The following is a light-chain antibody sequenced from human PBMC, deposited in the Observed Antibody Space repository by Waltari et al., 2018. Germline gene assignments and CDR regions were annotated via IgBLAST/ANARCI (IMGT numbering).Light chain of an antibody. CDR3: QHYDNYPVA. CDR2: KSS. CDR1: QSISIW. Sequence: DIQMTQSPSTLSASVGDRVSITCRASQSISIWLAWYQQRSGKAPKLLISKSSSLESEVPSRFSGSGSGTEFTLTITNLHPDDFATYYCQHYDNYPVAFGQGTKLEIK. V-gene: IGKV1-5*03. J-gene: IGKJ2*01.